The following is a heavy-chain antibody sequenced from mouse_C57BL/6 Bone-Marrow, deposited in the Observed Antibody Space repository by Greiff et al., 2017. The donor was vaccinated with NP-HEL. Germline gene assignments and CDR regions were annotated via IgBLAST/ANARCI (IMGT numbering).Heavy chain of an antibody. D-gene: IGHD2-5*01. CDR2: FHPYNDDT. CDR3: ARGGYSKTSEGYLDY. Sequence: VQGVESGAELVKPGASVKMSCKASGYTFTTYPIEWMKQNHGKSLEWIGNFHPYNDDTKYNEKFKGKATLTVEKSSSTVYLELSRLTSDDSAVYYCARGGYSKTSEGYLDYWGQGTSVTVSS. V-gene: IGHV1-47*01. J-gene: IGHJ4*01. CDR1: GYTFTTYP.